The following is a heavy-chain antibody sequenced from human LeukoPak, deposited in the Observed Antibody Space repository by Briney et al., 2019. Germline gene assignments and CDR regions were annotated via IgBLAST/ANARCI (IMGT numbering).Heavy chain of an antibody. J-gene: IGHJ4*02. CDR3: AKANTAMSYFDY. D-gene: IGHD5-18*01. CDR1: GFTFSSYG. CDR2: ISYAVSNK. Sequence: PGGSLRLSCAASGFTFSSYGMHWVRQSAGEGLEWVAVISYAVSNKYYADSVKGRFTISRDNSKNTLYLQMDSLRAEDTAVYYCAKANTAMSYFDYWGQGTLVTVSS. V-gene: IGHV3-30*18.